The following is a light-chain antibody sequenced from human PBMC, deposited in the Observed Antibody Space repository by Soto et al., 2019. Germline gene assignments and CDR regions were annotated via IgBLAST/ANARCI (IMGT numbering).Light chain of an antibody. Sequence: DIQMRQSPSILSASVGDSVAITCRASQSISNRLAGYQETPRKATXLLISXASILESGVPSXFSGSGYGTEFTLTISRLQPYDLATYYCQQYKSYRTFGQGTKVDIK. J-gene: IGKJ1*01. CDR3: QQYKSYRT. CDR1: QSISNR. CDR2: XAS. V-gene: IGKV1-5*03.